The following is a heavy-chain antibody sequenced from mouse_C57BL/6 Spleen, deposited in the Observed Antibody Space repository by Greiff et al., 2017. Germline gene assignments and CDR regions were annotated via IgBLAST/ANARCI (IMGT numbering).Heavy chain of an antibody. D-gene: IGHD1-1*02. CDR1: GYAFSSSW. CDR3: ARGGWEGD. CDR2: IYPGDGDT. Sequence: VKLMESGPELVKPGASVKISCKASGYAFSSSWMNWVKQRPGKGLEWIGRIYPGDGDTNYNGKFKGKATLTADKSSSTAYMQLSSLTSEDSAVYFCARGGWEGDWGQGTTLTVSS. V-gene: IGHV1-82*01. J-gene: IGHJ2*01.